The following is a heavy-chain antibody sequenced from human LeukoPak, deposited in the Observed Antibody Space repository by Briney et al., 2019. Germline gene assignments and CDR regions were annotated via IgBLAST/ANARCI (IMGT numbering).Heavy chain of an antibody. CDR1: GFTFINYA. V-gene: IGHV3-23*01. Sequence: GGSLRLSCIASGFTFINYAVSWVRQVPGKGLEWVSAICGSGSTTYYADSVKGRFTISRDNSKNTLYLQMNSLRAEDTAIYYCAKNPSLGTYFRFDSWGQGTLVTVSS. CDR2: ICGSGSTT. J-gene: IGHJ5*01. CDR3: AKNPSLGTYFRFDS. D-gene: IGHD2/OR15-2a*01.